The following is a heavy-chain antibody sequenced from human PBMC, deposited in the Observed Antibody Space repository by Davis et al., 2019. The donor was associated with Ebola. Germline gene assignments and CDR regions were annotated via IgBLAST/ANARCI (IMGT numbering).Heavy chain of an antibody. CDR1: GGPINSGGYY. CDR3: ARDGYWAVNNWFDS. J-gene: IGHJ5*01. CDR2: IYYSGNT. Sequence: MPSETLSLTCTVSGGPINSGGYYWSWIRPRPGKGLEWIGYIYYSGNTHYNPSLQGRISMSVDTSQNQFALRLNSVTAADTAVYYCARDGYWAVNNWFDSWGQGTLVIVSS. D-gene: IGHD3-22*01. V-gene: IGHV4-31*03.